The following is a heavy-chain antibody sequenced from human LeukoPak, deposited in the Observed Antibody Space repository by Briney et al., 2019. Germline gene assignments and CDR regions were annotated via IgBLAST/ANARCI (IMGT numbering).Heavy chain of an antibody. J-gene: IGHJ5*02. V-gene: IGHV3-74*01. CDR1: GFTFSSYW. Sequence: GGSLRLSCAASGFTFSSYWMHWVRHAPGKGLVWVSRINSDGSSTSYADSVKGRFTISRDNAKNTLYLQMNSLRAEDTAVYYCARPAYYYGSGSYYNWFDPWGQGTLVTVSS. CDR3: ARPAYYYGSGSYYNWFDP. CDR2: INSDGSST. D-gene: IGHD3-10*01.